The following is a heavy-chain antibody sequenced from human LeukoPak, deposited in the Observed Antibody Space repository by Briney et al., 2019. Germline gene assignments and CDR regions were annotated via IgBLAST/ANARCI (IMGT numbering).Heavy chain of an antibody. CDR2: IKQDGSEK. Sequence: PGGSLRLSCAASGFTFSSYWMSWVRQAPGKGLEWVANIKQDGSEKYYVDSVKGRFTISRDNAKNSLYLQMNSPRAEDTAVYYCAREYCSSTSCRPIYGMDVWGQGTTVTVSS. V-gene: IGHV3-7*01. CDR3: AREYCSSTSCRPIYGMDV. D-gene: IGHD2-2*01. J-gene: IGHJ6*02. CDR1: GFTFSSYW.